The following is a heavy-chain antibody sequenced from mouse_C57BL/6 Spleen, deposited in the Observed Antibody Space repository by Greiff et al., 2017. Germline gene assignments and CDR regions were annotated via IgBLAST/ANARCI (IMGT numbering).Heavy chain of an antibody. D-gene: IGHD1-1*01. CDR1: GYTFTSYW. J-gene: IGHJ2*01. V-gene: IGHV1-74*01. CDR2: IHPSDSDT. CDR3: AISEHGSSYVGY. Sequence: QVQLQQPGAELVKPGASVKVSCKASGYTFTSYWMHWVKQRPGQGLEWIGRIHPSDSDTNYNQKFKGKATLTVDKSSSTASMQLSSRTSEDAAVYYCAISEHGSSYVGYWGQGTTLTVSS.